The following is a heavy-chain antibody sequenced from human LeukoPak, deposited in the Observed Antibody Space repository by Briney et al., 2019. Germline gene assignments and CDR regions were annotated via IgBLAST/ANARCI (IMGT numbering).Heavy chain of an antibody. CDR2: IYYSGST. D-gene: IGHD2-15*01. Sequence: PSETLSLTCTVSGGSISSSSYYWGWIRQPPGKGLEWIGNIYYSGSTYYNPSLKSRVTISVDTSKNQFSLKLSSVTAADTAVYYCARPSYCSGGSCYGYWGQGTLVTVSS. CDR3: ARPSYCSGGSCYGY. CDR1: GGSISSSSYY. V-gene: IGHV4-39*07. J-gene: IGHJ4*02.